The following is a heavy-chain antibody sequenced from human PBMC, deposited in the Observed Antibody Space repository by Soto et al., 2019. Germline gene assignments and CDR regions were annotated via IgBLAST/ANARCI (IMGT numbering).Heavy chain of an antibody. V-gene: IGHV1-8*01. CDR3: ARERTTISMDV. Sequence: ASVKGSCKASGYTFTSYDISWVRQATGQGLEWMGWMNPNSGNTGYAQKFQGSVTMTRNTSISTAYMELSSLRSEDTAVYYCARERTTISMDVWGQGTTVTVSS. J-gene: IGHJ6*02. CDR1: GYTFTSYD. CDR2: MNPNSGNT. D-gene: IGHD3-9*01.